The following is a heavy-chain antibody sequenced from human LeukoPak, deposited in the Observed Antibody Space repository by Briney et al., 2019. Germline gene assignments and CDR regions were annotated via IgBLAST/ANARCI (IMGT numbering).Heavy chain of an antibody. D-gene: IGHD5-18*01. Sequence: ASVKVSCKTSGYTFTGYGVNWVRQAPGQRLEWMGWISTYNYNTYFAQKFRGRITLTKDTSTSTVYMELRNLRSDDSAIYYCAGQVDTTMALPDYWGQGTLVTVSS. CDR1: GYTFTGYG. CDR3: AGQVDTTMALPDY. J-gene: IGHJ4*02. V-gene: IGHV1-18*01. CDR2: ISTYNYNT.